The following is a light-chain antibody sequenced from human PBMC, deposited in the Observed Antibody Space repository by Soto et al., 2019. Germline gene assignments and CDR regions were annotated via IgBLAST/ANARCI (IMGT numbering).Light chain of an antibody. J-gene: IGKJ1*01. CDR3: QQSYTTPRT. Sequence: DIQMTQSPSSLSASVGDRVTITCRASQTISSYLNWYQQKPGNAPKLLIYAASILQSGVPSRFRGSGSGTDFTLTISSLQPEDIATYYCQQSYTTPRTFGQGTKVDIK. V-gene: IGKV1-39*01. CDR1: QTISSY. CDR2: AAS.